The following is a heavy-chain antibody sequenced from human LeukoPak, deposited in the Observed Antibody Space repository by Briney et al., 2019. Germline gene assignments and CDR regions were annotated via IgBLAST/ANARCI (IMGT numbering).Heavy chain of an antibody. V-gene: IGHV1-58*01. CDR2: IVVGSGNT. Sequence: SVKVSCKVSGFTFTSSSVQWVRQTRGQRLEWIGWIVVGSGNTNYAQKFQERVTITRDMSTSTAHMEVSSLRSEDTAVYYCAKEERWLLHAFDIWGQGTMVTVSS. CDR1: GFTFTSSS. J-gene: IGHJ3*02. D-gene: IGHD5-24*01. CDR3: AKEERWLLHAFDI.